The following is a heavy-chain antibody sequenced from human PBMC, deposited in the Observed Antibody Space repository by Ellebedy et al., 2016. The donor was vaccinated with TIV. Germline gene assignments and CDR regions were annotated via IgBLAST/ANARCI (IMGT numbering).Heavy chain of an antibody. J-gene: IGHJ5*02. CDR2: INPDGSET. V-gene: IGHV3-7*01. CDR3: ARVGCTGGSCPKS. CDR1: GLSFSGHW. D-gene: IGHD2-15*01. Sequence: GGSLRLSCAASGLSFSGHWMSWVRQAPGMGLEWVANINPDGSETYYVDSVKGRFTISRDNAKNSLYLQMNSLRVEDTAVYHCARVGCTGGSCPKSWGQGTLVTVSS.